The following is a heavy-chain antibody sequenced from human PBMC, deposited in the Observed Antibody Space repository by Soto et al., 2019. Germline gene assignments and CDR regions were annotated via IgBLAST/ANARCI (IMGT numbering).Heavy chain of an antibody. J-gene: IGHJ4*02. Sequence: NPSETLSLTCSVSGASISTQSWNWIRQAPGKGLEWIGYLYYSGTTNYNPSLKSRVTISADTSKNQVSLELTSVTAADTAVYFCARGLSWSPYFESWGQGILVTVS. CDR1: GASISTQS. CDR2: LYYSGTT. D-gene: IGHD3-3*01. CDR3: ARGLSWSPYFES. V-gene: IGHV4-59*11.